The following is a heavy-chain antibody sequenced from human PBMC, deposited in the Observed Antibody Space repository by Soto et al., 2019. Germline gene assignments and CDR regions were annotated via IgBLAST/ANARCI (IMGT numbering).Heavy chain of an antibody. CDR3: ARGRYGDY. CDR1: GYAFTTYG. V-gene: IGHV1-18*01. D-gene: IGHD1-1*01. J-gene: IGHJ4*02. CDR2: ISAHNGNT. Sequence: QVHLVQSGAEVKKPGASVKVSCKGSGYAFTTYGITWLRQAPGQGLEWMGWISAHNGNTNYAQKLQGRVTVTRDTPTSTAYMELRSLRSDDTAVYYCARGRYGDYWGQGALVTVSP.